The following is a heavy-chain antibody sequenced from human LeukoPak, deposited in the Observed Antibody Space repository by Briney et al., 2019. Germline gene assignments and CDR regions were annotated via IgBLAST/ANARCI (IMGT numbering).Heavy chain of an antibody. Sequence: GGSLRLSCAASGFTFSSYWMSWVRQAPGKGLEWVANIKQDGSEKYYVDSVKGRFTISRDNAKNSLCLQMNSLRAEDTAVYYCARGVTAAGRRAFDIWGQGTMVTVSS. V-gene: IGHV3-7*01. CDR3: ARGVTAAGRRAFDI. J-gene: IGHJ3*02. CDR2: IKQDGSEK. D-gene: IGHD6-13*01. CDR1: GFTFSSYW.